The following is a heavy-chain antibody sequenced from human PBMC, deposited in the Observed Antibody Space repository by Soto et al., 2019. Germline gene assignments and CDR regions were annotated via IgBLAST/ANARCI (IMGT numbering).Heavy chain of an antibody. CDR3: ARGRSNDYFDF. CDR1: GFTFSNYY. V-gene: IGHV3-7*01. D-gene: IGHD2-2*01. J-gene: IGHJ4*02. Sequence: GGSLRLSCAASGFTFSNYYMTWVRQAPGKGLEWVANIKRDGSDKYYVDSVKGRFTISRDNANNSLCLQMNSLRAEDTAVYYCARGRSNDYFDFWGQGTLVTVSS. CDR2: IKRDGSDK.